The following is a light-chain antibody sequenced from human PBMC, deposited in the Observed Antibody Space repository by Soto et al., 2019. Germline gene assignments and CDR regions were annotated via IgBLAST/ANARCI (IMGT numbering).Light chain of an antibody. CDR1: STDFVGYNR. CDR2: EVS. J-gene: IGLJ1*01. V-gene: IGLV2-18*02. CDR3: CSYADGSIYF. Sequence: HSVLTQPPSVSGSPGQSVTISCTGTSTDFVGYNRVSWYQQPPGTAPKLMIYEVSKRPSGVPDRFSGSKSGNTASLTISGLQAEDEGDYYCCSYADGSIYFFGTGTKVTAL.